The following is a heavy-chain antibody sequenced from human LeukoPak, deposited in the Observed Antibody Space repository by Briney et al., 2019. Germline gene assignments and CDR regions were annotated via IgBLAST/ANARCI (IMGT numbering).Heavy chain of an antibody. Sequence: GGSLRLSCAASGFTFSNYEMNWFRQAPGKGLEWVSYISNSGTTTYYADSVRGRFTISRDNAKNSMYLQINSLRAEDMAVYYCARDPSGPASHLDYWGQGTLVTVSS. CDR3: ARDPSGPASHLDY. CDR2: ISNSGTTT. V-gene: IGHV3-48*03. J-gene: IGHJ4*02. CDR1: GFTFSNYE. D-gene: IGHD3-10*01.